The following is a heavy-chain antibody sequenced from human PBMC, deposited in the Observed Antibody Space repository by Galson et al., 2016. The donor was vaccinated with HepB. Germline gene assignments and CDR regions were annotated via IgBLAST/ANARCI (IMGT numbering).Heavy chain of an antibody. CDR2: IDYSGKA. J-gene: IGHJ6*02. CDR3: ARDGSSTTYYYYGLDV. V-gene: IGHV4-39*07. CDR1: GDSISSSSYY. D-gene: IGHD6-6*01. Sequence: ETLSLTCNVSGDSISSSSYYWAWIRQPPGKGLEWIGSIDYSGKAHYNPSHKSRVTISVDTSNHQFYLKLSSVAAADTAVYYCARDGSSTTYYYYGLDVWGQGTPVTVSS.